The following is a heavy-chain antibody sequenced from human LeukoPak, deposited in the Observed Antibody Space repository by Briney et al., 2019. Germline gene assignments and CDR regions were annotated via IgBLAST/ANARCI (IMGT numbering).Heavy chain of an antibody. CDR1: GFTFSSYG. CDR2: IRYDGSNK. Sequence: GGSLRLSCAASGFTFSSYGMHWVRQAPGKGLEWVAFIRYDGSNKYYADSVKGRFTISRDNSKNTLYLQMNSLRPEDTAIYYCAKRGGSGSLFDYWGQGTLVTVSS. CDR3: AKRGGSGSLFDY. D-gene: IGHD3-10*01. J-gene: IGHJ4*02. V-gene: IGHV3-30*02.